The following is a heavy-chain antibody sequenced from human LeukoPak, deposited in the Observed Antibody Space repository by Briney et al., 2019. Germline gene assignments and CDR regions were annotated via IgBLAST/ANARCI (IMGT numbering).Heavy chain of an antibody. J-gene: IGHJ4*02. D-gene: IGHD5-12*01. CDR1: GGTFSSYA. CDR3: ARDRGGGYDPFDY. Sequence: SVKVSCKASGGTFSSYAISWVRQAPGQGLEWMGRIIPILGIANYAQKFQGRVTITADKSTSTAYMELSSLRSEDTAVYYCARDRGGGYDPFDYWGQGTLVTVSS. CDR2: IIPILGIA. V-gene: IGHV1-69*04.